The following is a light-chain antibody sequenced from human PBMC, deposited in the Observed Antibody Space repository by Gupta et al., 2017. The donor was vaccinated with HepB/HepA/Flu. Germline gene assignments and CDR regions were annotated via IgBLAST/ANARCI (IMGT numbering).Light chain of an antibody. J-gene: IGKJ4*01. CDR2: GAS. CDR1: QDTRDY. Sequence: DVQLTQSPSFLSASVGDRVSITCRASQDTRDYLAWYQEKPGEAPKLLIYGASTLHSGVPSRFSGSGSEAEFTLTINRLQPEDFATYFCLQLAAYPITFGGGTKVEIK. V-gene: IGKV1-9*01. CDR3: LQLAAYPIT.